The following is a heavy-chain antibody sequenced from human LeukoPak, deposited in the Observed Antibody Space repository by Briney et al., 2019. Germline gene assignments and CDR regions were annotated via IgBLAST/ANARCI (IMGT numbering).Heavy chain of an antibody. Sequence: SETLSLTCTVSGGSIISSAYYWSWIRQPPGKGLEWIGYIYYSGSTYYNPSLKSRVTISVDTSKNQFSLKLSSVTAADTAVYYCARVTAYSSENYFDYWGQGTLVTVSS. CDR1: GGSIISSAYY. D-gene: IGHD6-25*01. V-gene: IGHV4-30-4*08. J-gene: IGHJ4*02. CDR2: IYYSGST. CDR3: ARVTAYSSENYFDY.